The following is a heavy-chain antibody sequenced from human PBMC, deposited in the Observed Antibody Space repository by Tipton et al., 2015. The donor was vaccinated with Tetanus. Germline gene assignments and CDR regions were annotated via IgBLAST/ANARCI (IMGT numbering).Heavy chain of an antibody. J-gene: IGHJ5*02. CDR2: IYYYSGST. V-gene: IGHV4-39*01. CDR1: GDSITSGTYY. Sequence: TLSLTCTVSGDSITSGTYYWGWIRQPPGKGVEWIGNIYYYSGSTYYNSPPKSRVTISLDTSKNQFSLKMTSVTAADTAVYYCARQADNWFDPWGQGTLVVVSS. CDR3: ARQADNWFDP.